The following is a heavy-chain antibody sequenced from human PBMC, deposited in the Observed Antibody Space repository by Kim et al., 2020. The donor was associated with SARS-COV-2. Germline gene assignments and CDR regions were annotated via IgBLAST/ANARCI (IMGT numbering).Heavy chain of an antibody. D-gene: IGHD6-13*01. CDR2: IYYSGST. J-gene: IGHJ6*03. V-gene: IGHV4-30-4*01. Sequence: SETLSLTCTVSGGSISSGDYYWSWIRQPPGKGLEWIGYIYYSGSTYYNPSLKSRVTISVDTSKNQFSLKLSSVTAADTAVYYCARDRRGSSPFYYYMDVWGKGTTVTVSS. CDR3: ARDRRGSSPFYYYMDV. CDR1: GGSISSGDYY.